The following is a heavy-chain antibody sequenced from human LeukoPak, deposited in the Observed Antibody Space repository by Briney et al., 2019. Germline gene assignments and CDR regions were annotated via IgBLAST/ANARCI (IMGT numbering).Heavy chain of an antibody. CDR1: GYTFTGYY. CDR3: ARVKSGWYEAFDI. J-gene: IGHJ3*02. D-gene: IGHD6-19*01. Sequence: SVKVSCKASGYTFTGYYMHWVRQAPGQGLEWMGWINPNSGGTNYAQKFQGRVTMTRDTSISTAYMELSRLRSDDTAVYYCARVKSGWYEAFDIWGQGTMVPVSS. V-gene: IGHV1-2*02. CDR2: INPNSGGT.